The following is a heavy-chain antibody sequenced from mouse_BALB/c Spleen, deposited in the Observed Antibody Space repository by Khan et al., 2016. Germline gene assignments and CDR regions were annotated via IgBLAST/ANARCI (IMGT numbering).Heavy chain of an antibody. CDR1: GFTFTDYY. D-gene: IGHD4-1*01. CDR3: ASLTGTIAY. J-gene: IGHJ3*01. V-gene: IGHV7-3*02. Sequence: EVQLQESGGGLVQTGGSLRLSCATSGFTFTDYYMTWVRQPPGKALEWLGFIRNKAGGYTTEYSASVTGRFTISRDNTQSILYLQMNTLRAEDSATYYCASLTGTIAYWGQGTLVTVSA. CDR2: IRNKAGGYTT.